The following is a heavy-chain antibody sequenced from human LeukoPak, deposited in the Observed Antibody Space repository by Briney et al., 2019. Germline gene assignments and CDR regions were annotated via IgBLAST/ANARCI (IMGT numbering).Heavy chain of an antibody. D-gene: IGHD4-17*01. Sequence: GGSLRLSCAASGFTFSSYSMNWVRQAPGKGLEWVSSISSSSYIYYADSVKGRFTISRDNAKNSLYLQMNSLRAEDTAVYYCASYDYGAGGFDYWGQGTLVTVSS. CDR2: ISSSSYI. CDR1: GFTFSSYS. CDR3: ASYDYGAGGFDY. J-gene: IGHJ4*02. V-gene: IGHV3-21*04.